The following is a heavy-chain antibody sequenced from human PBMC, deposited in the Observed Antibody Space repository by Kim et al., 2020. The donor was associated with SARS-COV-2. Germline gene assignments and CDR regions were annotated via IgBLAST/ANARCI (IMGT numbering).Heavy chain of an antibody. CDR1: GYIVTTNY. CDR3: ARDRVNYDFWSGDETFGAFEF. J-gene: IGHJ3*01. Sequence: GGSLRLSCVASGYIVTTNYMSWVRQAPGKGLEWVSIIYSGGATYYADSVKGRFTISRDNSRNTVYLQMNSLRAEDTAVYYCARDRVNYDFWSGDETFGAFEFWGPGTMVTVSS. V-gene: IGHV3-53*01. D-gene: IGHD3-3*01. CDR2: IYSGGAT.